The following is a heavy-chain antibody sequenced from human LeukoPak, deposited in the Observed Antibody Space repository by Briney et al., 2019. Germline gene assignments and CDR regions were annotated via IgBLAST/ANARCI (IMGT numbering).Heavy chain of an antibody. D-gene: IGHD4-17*01. J-gene: IGHJ4*02. CDR2: INHSGST. V-gene: IGHV4-34*01. CDR3: AGSTVTTDIDY. CDR1: GGSFSGYY. Sequence: SETLSLTCAVYGGSFSGYYWSWIRQPPGKGLEWIGEINHSGSTNYNPSLKSRVTISVDTSKDQFSLKLSSVTAADTAVYYCAGSTVTTDIDYWGQGTLVTVSS.